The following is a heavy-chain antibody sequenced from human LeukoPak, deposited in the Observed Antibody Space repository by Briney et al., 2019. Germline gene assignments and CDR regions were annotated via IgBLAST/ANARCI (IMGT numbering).Heavy chain of an antibody. J-gene: IGHJ6*03. CDR3: ARGQANGLRYYYYMDV. CDR2: IIPIFGTA. Sequence: SVKVSCKASGGTFSSYAISWVRQAPGQGLEWMGGIIPIFGTANYAQKFQGRVTITTDESTSTAYMELSSLRSEDTAVYYCARGQANGLRYYYYMDVWGKGTTVTVSS. D-gene: IGHD4-17*01. CDR1: GGTFSSYA. V-gene: IGHV1-69*05.